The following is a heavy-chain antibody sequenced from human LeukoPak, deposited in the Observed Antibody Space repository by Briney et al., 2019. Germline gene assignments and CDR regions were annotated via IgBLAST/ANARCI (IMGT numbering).Heavy chain of an antibody. CDR2: IIPIFGTA. Sequence: SVKVSCKASGGTFSSYAVSWVRQAPGQGLEWMGGIIPIFGTANYAQKFQGRVTITADESTSTAYMELSSLRSEDTAVYYCAGYCSSTSCSRDAFDIWGQGTMVTVSS. CDR3: AGYCSSTSCSRDAFDI. D-gene: IGHD2-2*01. V-gene: IGHV1-69*13. J-gene: IGHJ3*02. CDR1: GGTFSSYA.